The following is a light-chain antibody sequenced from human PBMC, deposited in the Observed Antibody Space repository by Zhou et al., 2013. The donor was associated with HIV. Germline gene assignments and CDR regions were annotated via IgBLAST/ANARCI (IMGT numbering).Light chain of an antibody. V-gene: IGKV1-5*03. Sequence: DIQMTQSPSTLSASIGDRVTITCRASQSISTWLAWYQQKRGKAPKLLIYKASNLESGVPSRFSGSGSGTEFTLTISSLQPDDFATYYCQQSYSTPRSFGQGTKLEIK. J-gene: IGKJ2*04. CDR1: QSISTW. CDR3: QQSYSTPRS. CDR2: KAS.